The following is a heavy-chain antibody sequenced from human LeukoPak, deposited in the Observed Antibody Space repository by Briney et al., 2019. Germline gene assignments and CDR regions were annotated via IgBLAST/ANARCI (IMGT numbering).Heavy chain of an antibody. D-gene: IGHD3-9*01. CDR1: GFTFSSYG. V-gene: IGHV3-23*01. CDR3: AKDLIYDILTVGDPY. CDR2: ISGSGGST. J-gene: IGHJ4*02. Sequence: GGSLRLSCAASGFTFSSYGMSWVRQAPGKGLEWVSAISGSGGSTYYADSVKGRFTISRDNSKNTLYLQVNSLRVDDTALYYCAKDLIYDILTVGDPYWGQGTLVTVSS.